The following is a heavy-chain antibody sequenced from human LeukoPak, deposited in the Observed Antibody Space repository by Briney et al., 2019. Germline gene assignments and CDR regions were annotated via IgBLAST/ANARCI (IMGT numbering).Heavy chain of an antibody. CDR2: IYYSGSS. Sequence: NPSETLSLTCTVSGGSITSSSFSWGWVRQPPGKGLDWIGNIYYSGSSYYNPSLKSRVTISVDTSNNHFSLKLTSVTAADTAVYYCARGPRIQLWLNNWFDPWGQGTLVTVSS. J-gene: IGHJ5*02. CDR3: ARGPRIQLWLNNWFDP. CDR1: GGSITSSSFS. V-gene: IGHV4-39*02. D-gene: IGHD5-18*01.